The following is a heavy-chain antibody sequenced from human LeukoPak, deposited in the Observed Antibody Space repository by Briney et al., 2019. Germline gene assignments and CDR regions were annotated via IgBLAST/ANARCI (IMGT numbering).Heavy chain of an antibody. CDR1: GYTLTELS. Sequence: RASVKVSCKVSGYTLTELSMHWVRQAPGQGLEWMGRIIPILGIASYAQKFQGRVTITADKSTSTAYMELSSLRSEDTAVYYCARGAGDERDSSSRTYFDYWGQGTLVTVSS. CDR2: IIPILGIA. V-gene: IGHV1-69*04. J-gene: IGHJ4*02. D-gene: IGHD6-13*01. CDR3: ARGAGDERDSSSRTYFDY.